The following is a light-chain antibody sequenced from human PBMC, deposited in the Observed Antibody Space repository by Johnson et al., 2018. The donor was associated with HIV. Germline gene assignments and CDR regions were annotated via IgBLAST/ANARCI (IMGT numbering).Light chain of an antibody. Sequence: PPSVSAAPGQKVTISCSGSSSNIGNNYVSWYQQFPGTAPKLLIYGNNKRPSGIPDRFSGSKSGTSATLGITGLQTGDEADYYCGTWDSRLSAYVFGAGTKVTVL. CDR3: GTWDSRLSAYV. J-gene: IGLJ1*01. CDR2: GNN. CDR1: SSNIGNNY. V-gene: IGLV1-51*01.